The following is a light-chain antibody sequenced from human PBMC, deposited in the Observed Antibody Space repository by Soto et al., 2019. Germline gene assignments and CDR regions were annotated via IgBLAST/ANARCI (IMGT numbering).Light chain of an antibody. CDR3: QQLSRYPLT. CDR1: QALSNY. V-gene: IGKV1-9*01. CDR2: PAS. Sequence: IQLTQSPSSLSGSVGYTFTITCGASQALSNYLAWYQQKPGKAPDLLIYPASTLQSGVPSRFSGSGSDTEFSLTIRALQPEDFATYYCQQLSRYPLTFGGGTKVDIK. J-gene: IGKJ4*01.